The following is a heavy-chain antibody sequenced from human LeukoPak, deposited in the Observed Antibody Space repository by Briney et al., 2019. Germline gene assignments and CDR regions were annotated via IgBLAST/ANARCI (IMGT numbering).Heavy chain of an antibody. D-gene: IGHD1-26*01. CDR1: GFTFSSYG. J-gene: IGHJ6*02. V-gene: IGHV3-33*01. CDR2: IWYDGSNK. CDR3: ARDHGRYYYYGMDV. Sequence: GGSLRLSCAAPGFTFSSYGMHWVRQAPGKGLEWVAVIWYDGSNKYYADSVKGRFTISRDNSKNTLYLQMNSLRAEDTAVYYCARDHGRYYYYGMDVWGQGTTVIVSS.